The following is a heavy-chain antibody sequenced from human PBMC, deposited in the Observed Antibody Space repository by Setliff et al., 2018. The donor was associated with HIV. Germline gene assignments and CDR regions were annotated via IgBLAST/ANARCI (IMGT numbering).Heavy chain of an antibody. Sequence: GASVKVSCKASGYTFTTHVITWVRQAPGQGLEWMGWISAYNGNTNYAQKLQGRVAMTTDTSTSTAYMELRSLRSDDTAVYYCARDRTVAGTLDAFDIWGQGTMVTVS. J-gene: IGHJ3*02. D-gene: IGHD6-19*01. CDR3: ARDRTVAGTLDAFDI. V-gene: IGHV1-18*04. CDR1: GYTFTTHV. CDR2: ISAYNGNT.